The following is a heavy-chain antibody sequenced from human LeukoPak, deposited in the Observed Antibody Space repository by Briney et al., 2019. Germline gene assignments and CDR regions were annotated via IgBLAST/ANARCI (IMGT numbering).Heavy chain of an antibody. CDR1: GYTFTSYG. D-gene: IGHD3-3*01. CDR3: ARAYDGPFGYYMDV. CDR2: ISAYNGNT. J-gene: IGHJ6*03. Sequence: GASVKVSCKASGYTFTSYGISWVRQAPGQGLEWMGRISAYNGNTNYAQKLQDRVTMTTDTSTSTAYMELRSLRSDDTAVYYCARAYDGPFGYYMDVWGKGTTVTVSS. V-gene: IGHV1-18*01.